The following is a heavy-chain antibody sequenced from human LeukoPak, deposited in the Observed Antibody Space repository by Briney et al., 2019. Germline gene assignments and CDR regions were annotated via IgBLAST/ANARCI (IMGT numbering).Heavy chain of an antibody. V-gene: IGHV4-34*01. CDR3: ARGVNYYGSLPRDNYFDY. CDR2: INHSGST. Sequence: SETLSLTCTVSGGSISNYYWIWIRQPPGKGLEWIGEINHSGSTNYNPSLKSRVTISVDTSKNQFSLKLSSVTAADTAVYYCARGVNYYGSLPRDNYFDYWGQGTLVTVSS. D-gene: IGHD3-10*01. CDR1: GGSISNYY. J-gene: IGHJ4*02.